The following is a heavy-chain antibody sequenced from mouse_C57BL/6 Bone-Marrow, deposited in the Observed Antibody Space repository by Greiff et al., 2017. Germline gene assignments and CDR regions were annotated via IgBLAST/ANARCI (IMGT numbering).Heavy chain of an antibody. D-gene: IGHD1-1*02. V-gene: IGHV1-66*01. CDR3: AGEGGVILFFDY. CDR1: GYSFTSYY. Sequence: VQLQQSGPELVKPGASVKISCKASGYSFTSYYIHWVKQRPGQGLEWIGWIYPGSGNTKYNEKFKGKATLTADTSSSTAYMQLSSLTSEDSAVYYWAGEGGVILFFDYWGQGTTLTVSS. CDR2: IYPGSGNT. J-gene: IGHJ2*01.